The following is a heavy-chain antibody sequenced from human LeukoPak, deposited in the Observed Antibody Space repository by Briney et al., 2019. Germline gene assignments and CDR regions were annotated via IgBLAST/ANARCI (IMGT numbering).Heavy chain of an antibody. D-gene: IGHD3-10*02. CDR1: GFSLNEYG. CDR3: ARDRINMLVLGHDSGLDC. J-gene: IGHJ4*02. Sequence: GRSLRLSCVGSGFSLNEYGVHWVRQAPGKGLEWVAVVSYHGGHKYYADSVKGRFTISRDASSDTVSLQMNSLRVEDTAAYYCARDRINMLVLGHDSGLDCWGQGTLVTVSS. V-gene: IGHV3-30*03. CDR2: VSYHGGHK.